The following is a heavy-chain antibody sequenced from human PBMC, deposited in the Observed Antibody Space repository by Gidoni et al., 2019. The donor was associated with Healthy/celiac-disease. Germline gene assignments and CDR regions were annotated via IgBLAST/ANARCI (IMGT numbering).Heavy chain of an antibody. J-gene: IGHJ4*02. V-gene: IGHV3-30-3*01. CDR2: ISYDGSNK. CDR1: GFTFSSYA. Sequence: QVQLVESGGGVVQPGRSLRLSCAASGFTFSSYAMHWVRQAPGKGLEWVAVISYDGSNKYYADSVKGRFTISRDNSKNTLYLQMNSLRAEDTAVYYCAREGSYCGGDCHPAYYFDYWGQGTLVTVSS. CDR3: AREGSYCGGDCHPAYYFDY. D-gene: IGHD2-21*02.